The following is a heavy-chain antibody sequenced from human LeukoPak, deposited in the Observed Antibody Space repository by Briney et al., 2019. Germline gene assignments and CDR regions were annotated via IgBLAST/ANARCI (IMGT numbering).Heavy chain of an antibody. CDR2: ISAYNGNT. D-gene: IGHD4-17*01. CDR3: ARSTVTTFGVDWFDP. J-gene: IGHJ5*02. Sequence: ASVKVSCKASGYTFTSYGISWVRQAPGQGLEWMGRISAYNGNTNYAHKFQGRVTMTTDTSTSTAYMELRSLRSDDTAVYYCARSTVTTFGVDWFDPWGQATLVTVSS. CDR1: GYTFTSYG. V-gene: IGHV1-18*01.